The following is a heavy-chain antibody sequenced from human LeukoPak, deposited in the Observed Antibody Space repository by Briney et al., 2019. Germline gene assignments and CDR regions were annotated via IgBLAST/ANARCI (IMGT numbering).Heavy chain of an antibody. CDR1: GFTFSDYY. J-gene: IGHJ4*02. V-gene: IGHV3-11*01. CDR3: ARDMYYDYVWGSYRSLPME. CDR2: ISSSGSTI. D-gene: IGHD3-16*02. Sequence: NPGGSLRLSCAASGFTFSDYYMSWIRQAPGKGLEWVSYISSSGSTIYYADSVKGRFIISRDNAKDSLYLQMNSLRAEDTAVYYCARDMYYDYVWGSYRSLPMEWGQGTLVTVSS.